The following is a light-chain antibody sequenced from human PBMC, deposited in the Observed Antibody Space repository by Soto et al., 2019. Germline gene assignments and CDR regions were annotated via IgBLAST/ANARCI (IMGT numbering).Light chain of an antibody. V-gene: IGKV3D-20*02. J-gene: IGKJ5*01. CDR1: QTVRNNY. CDR3: QNRGT. CDR2: DAS. Sequence: FVCTQSPVTRSLSPGERATISCRASQTVRNNYLAWYQQKPGQAPRLLIYDASSRATGIPDRFSGGGSGTDFTRPHSKLEPEDLGVYYCQNRGTFGPGTRLEIK.